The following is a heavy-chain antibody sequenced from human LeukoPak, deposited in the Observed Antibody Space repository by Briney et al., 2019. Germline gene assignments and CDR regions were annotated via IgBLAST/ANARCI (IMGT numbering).Heavy chain of an antibody. V-gene: IGHV4-39*07. J-gene: IGHJ4*02. Sequence: NTSETLSLTCTVSGGSISSSSYYWGWIRQPPGKGLEWIGSIYYSGSTYYNPSLKSRVTISVDTSKNQFSLKLSSVTAADTAVYYCARDRHTTYGDFDYWGQGTLVTVSS. CDR1: GGSISSSSYY. CDR2: IYYSGST. D-gene: IGHD4-17*01. CDR3: ARDRHTTYGDFDY.